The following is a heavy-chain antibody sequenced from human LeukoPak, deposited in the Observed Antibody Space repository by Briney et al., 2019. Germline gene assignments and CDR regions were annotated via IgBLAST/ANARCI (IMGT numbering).Heavy chain of an antibody. J-gene: IGHJ4*02. D-gene: IGHD3-16*02. CDR2: INHSGST. CDR1: GGSFSGYY. CDR3: ARVDYDYVWGSYRYKGLDY. Sequence: PSETLSLTCAVYGGSFSGYYWSWIRQPPGKGLEWIGEINHSGSTNYNPSLKSRVTISVDTSKNQFFLKLSSVTAADTAVYYCARVDYDYVWGSYRYKGLDYWGQGTLVTVSS. V-gene: IGHV4-34*01.